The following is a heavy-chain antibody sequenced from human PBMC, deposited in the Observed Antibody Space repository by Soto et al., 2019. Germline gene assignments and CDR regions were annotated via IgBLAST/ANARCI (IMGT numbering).Heavy chain of an antibody. V-gene: IGHV1-46*01. J-gene: IGHJ6*02. CDR1: GYTFTSYY. CDR2: INPSGGST. Sequence: ASVKVSCKASGYTFTSYYMHWVRQAPGQGLEWMGIINPSGGSTSYVQKFQGRVTMTRDTSTSTVYMELSSLRSEDTAVYYCARGASSSSHYYYYGMDVWGQGTTVTVSS. D-gene: IGHD6-6*01. CDR3: ARGASSSSHYYYYGMDV.